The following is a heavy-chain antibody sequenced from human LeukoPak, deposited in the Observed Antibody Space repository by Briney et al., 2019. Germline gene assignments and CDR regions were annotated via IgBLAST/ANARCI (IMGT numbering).Heavy chain of an antibody. V-gene: IGHV3-9*01. Sequence: SMRLSCAASGFTFDDYAMHWVRQAPGKGLEWVSGISWNSGSIGYADSVKGRFTISRDNAKNSLYLQMNSLRAEDTALYYCTRDPRNLDYWGQGTLVTVSS. CDR3: TRDPRNLDY. J-gene: IGHJ4*02. D-gene: IGHD1-14*01. CDR2: ISWNSGSI. CDR1: GFTFDDYA.